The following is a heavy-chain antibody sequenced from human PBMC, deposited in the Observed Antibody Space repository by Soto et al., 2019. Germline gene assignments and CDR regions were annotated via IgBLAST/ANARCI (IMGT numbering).Heavy chain of an antibody. Sequence: PGESLKISCKGSGYSFTNYWIGWVRQMPGRGLEWMGIIYPGDSDIRYSPSFQGQVTISADKSISTTYLQWSSLKASDTAMYYCARTSAAGKYYYGMDVWGQGTTVTVSS. CDR1: GYSFTNYW. CDR3: ARTSAAGKYYYGMDV. V-gene: IGHV5-51*01. CDR2: IYPGDSDI. J-gene: IGHJ6*02. D-gene: IGHD6-13*01.